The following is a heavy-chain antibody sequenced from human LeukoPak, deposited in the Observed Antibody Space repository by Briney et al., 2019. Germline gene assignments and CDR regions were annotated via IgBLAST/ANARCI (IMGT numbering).Heavy chain of an antibody. J-gene: IGHJ4*02. CDR2: INPNSGDT. V-gene: IGHV1-2*02. CDR1: GYTFTGYY. CDR3: ARIKWAAAND. D-gene: IGHD6-13*01. Sequence: ASVKVSCKASGYTFTGYYMHWVRQAPGQGLEWMGWINPNSGDTNYAQNFQGRVTMTRDTSINTAYMELSSLRSDDTAAYYCARIKWAAANDWGQGTLVTVSS.